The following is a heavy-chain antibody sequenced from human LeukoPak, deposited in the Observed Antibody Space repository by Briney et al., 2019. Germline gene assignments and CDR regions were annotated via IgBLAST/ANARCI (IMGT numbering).Heavy chain of an antibody. J-gene: IGHJ4*02. CDR2: IKEDGSEK. Sequence: GGSLRLSCAASGFTLSNYWMSWVRQAPGEGVEWVAHIKEDGSEKYYVDSVKGRFTISRDNAKKSLYLQMNSLRADDTAVYYCARDLYRIVVVPHYFDYWGQGTLVTVSS. D-gene: IGHD3-22*01. V-gene: IGHV3-7*01. CDR1: GFTLSNYW. CDR3: ARDLYRIVVVPHYFDY.